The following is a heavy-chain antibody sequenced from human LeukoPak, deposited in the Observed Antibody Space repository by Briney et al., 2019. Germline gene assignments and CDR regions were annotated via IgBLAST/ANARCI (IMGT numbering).Heavy chain of an antibody. D-gene: IGHD4-23*01. CDR2: IPYDGSNK. J-gene: IGHJ4*02. Sequence: GGSLRLSCAASGFTFSTYAMHWVRQAPGKGLEWVAVIPYDGSNKYYADSVKGRFTISRENSKDRLYLQMNSLRAEDTAVYYCARAEGYGGELDSWGQGTLVTVSS. V-gene: IGHV3-30*04. CDR3: ARAEGYGGELDS. CDR1: GFTFSTYA.